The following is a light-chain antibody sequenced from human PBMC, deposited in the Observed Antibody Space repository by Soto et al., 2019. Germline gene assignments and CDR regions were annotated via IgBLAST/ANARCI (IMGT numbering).Light chain of an antibody. Sequence: SVLTQPPSVSAAPGQKVSISCSGSYSNIEYNYVSCFQQYPGTAPKLLIFENNKRPSGIPDRFSGSKSGTSATLGITGLQTGDEADYYCGTWDSSLSTWMFGGGTKVTVL. CDR1: YSNIEYNY. V-gene: IGLV1-51*01. CDR2: ENN. J-gene: IGLJ3*02. CDR3: GTWDSSLSTWM.